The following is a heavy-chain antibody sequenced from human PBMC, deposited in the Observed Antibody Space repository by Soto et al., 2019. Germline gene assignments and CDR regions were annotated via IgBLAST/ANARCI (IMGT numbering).Heavy chain of an antibody. D-gene: IGHD5-12*01. V-gene: IGHV1-18*01. Sequence: QVHLVQSGVEVKTPGASVKVSCQASGYTFFTYDISWVRQAPGQGFEWMGWISTYSGDTKYAQKFQGRVTITTVTSTTTAYLELRCLISDETAVYYCARHHGPTTSENWFNPWGQGTLVTVSS. J-gene: IGHJ5*02. CDR1: GYTFFTYD. CDR3: ARHHGPTTSENWFNP. CDR2: ISTYSGDT.